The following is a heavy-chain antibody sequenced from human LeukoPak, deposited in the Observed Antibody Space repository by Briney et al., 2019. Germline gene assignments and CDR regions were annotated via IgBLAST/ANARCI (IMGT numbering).Heavy chain of an antibody. CDR3: ARGVGGGEYCSGGSCYNTPFDY. CDR2: IYYSGST. Sequence: KTSETLSLTCTVSGGSISSGGYYWSWIRQHPGKGLEWIGYIYYSGSTYYSPSLKNRVTISIDTSKNQFSLKLTSVTAADTAVFYCARGVGGGEYCSGGSCYNTPFDYWGQGNLVTVSS. CDR1: GGSISSGGYY. D-gene: IGHD2-15*01. V-gene: IGHV4-31*03. J-gene: IGHJ4*02.